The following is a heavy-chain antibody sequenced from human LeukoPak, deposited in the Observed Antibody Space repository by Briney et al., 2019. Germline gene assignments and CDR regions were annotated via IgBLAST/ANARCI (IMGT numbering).Heavy chain of an antibody. V-gene: IGHV4-59*08. CDR3: ARAVTGTSLVDF. J-gene: IGHJ4*02. Sequence: PSETLSLTCTISGGSIGGDHWSWIRQAPGEGLEWIGYISYTGSASYNPSLRSRVTISLNTPENQFSLRLTSVTAADTAVYYCARAVTGTSLVDFWGQGTLVTASS. CDR1: GGSIGGDH. D-gene: IGHD6-19*01. CDR2: ISYTGSA.